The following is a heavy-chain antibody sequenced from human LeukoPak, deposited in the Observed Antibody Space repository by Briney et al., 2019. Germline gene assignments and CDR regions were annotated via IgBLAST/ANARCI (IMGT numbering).Heavy chain of an antibody. CDR3: AGHYSGYDSPFDY. CDR2: ISAYNGNT. V-gene: IGHV1-18*01. CDR1: GYTFTSYG. J-gene: IGHJ4*02. D-gene: IGHD5-12*01. Sequence: GASVTASCKASGYTFTSYGISWVRQAPGQGLEWMGWISAYNGNTNYAQKLQGRVTMTTDTSTSTAYMELRSLRSDDTAVYYCAGHYSGYDSPFDYWGQGTLVTVSS.